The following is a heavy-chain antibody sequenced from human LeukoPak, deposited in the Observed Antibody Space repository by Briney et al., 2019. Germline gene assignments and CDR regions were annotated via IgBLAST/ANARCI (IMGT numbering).Heavy chain of an antibody. V-gene: IGHV4-59*11. CDR3: ARDSIVYDFWNDYLEQVSGFDP. CDR1: GASMSTHY. Sequence: SETLSLTCTVSGASMSTHYWSWLRQPPGKGLEWIGYLLDSWRTKDNPSLQSRVTLSADTSKNQFSLRLSSVTAADTAVYYCARDSIVYDFWNDYLEQVSGFDPWGQGTLVTVSS. D-gene: IGHD3-3*01. J-gene: IGHJ5*02. CDR2: LLDSWRT.